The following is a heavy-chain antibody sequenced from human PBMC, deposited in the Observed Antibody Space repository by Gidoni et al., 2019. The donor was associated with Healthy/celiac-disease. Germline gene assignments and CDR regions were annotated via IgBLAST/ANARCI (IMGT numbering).Heavy chain of an antibody. Sequence: QVQLVESGGGVVQPGRSLRLSCAASGFPFSSYGMHWVRQAPGKGLEWVAVISYDGSNKYYADSVKGRFTISRDNSKNTLYLQMNSLRAEDTAVYYCAKDHRRAYYYDSSGYCPFDYWGQGTLVTVSS. CDR3: AKDHRRAYYYDSSGYCPFDY. V-gene: IGHV3-30*18. CDR1: GFPFSSYG. CDR2: ISYDGSNK. D-gene: IGHD3-22*01. J-gene: IGHJ4*02.